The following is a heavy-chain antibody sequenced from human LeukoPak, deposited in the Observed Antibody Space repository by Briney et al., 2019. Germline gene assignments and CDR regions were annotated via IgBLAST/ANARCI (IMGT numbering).Heavy chain of an antibody. CDR3: ANPITGETFPGFDY. CDR2: ISGSGGST. D-gene: IGHD3-10*01. J-gene: IGHJ4*02. Sequence: GGSLRLSCAASGFIYNNYAMSWVRQAPGKGLEWVSAISGSGGSTYYADSVKGRFTISRDNSKNTLYLQMNSLRAEDTAVYYCANPITGETFPGFDYWGQGTLVTVSS. CDR1: GFIYNNYA. V-gene: IGHV3-23*01.